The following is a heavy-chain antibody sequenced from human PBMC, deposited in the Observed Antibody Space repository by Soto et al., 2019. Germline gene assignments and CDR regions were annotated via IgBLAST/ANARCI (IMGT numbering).Heavy chain of an antibody. CDR1: GFTVSHAW. CDR2: IKSKADGGTR. V-gene: IGHV3-15*07. D-gene: IGHD3-16*01. J-gene: IGHJ4*02. Sequence: EVQLVESGGGMVNPGGSLRLSCAVSGFTVSHAWMNWVRQAPGKGLEWVGRIKSKADGGTRDYAAPVKGRFTISRDESKNMVYLQMNSLNIEDTAVCYCSCNWGYFDNWRQGTLVAVSS. CDR3: SCNWGYFDN.